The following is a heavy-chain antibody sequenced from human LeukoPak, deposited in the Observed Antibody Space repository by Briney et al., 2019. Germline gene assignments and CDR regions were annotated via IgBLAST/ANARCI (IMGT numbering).Heavy chain of an antibody. CDR3: ARNRYYSDGGGYVHDY. J-gene: IGHJ4*02. V-gene: IGHV4-34*01. CDR2: INHSGNT. D-gene: IGHD3-22*01. Sequence: SETLSLTCTVSGGSISSYYCTWIRQPPGKGLEWIGEINHSGNTNYNPSLKSRVTMSVDTSKSQFSLRLSSVTAADTAVYYCARNRYYSDGGGYVHDYWGQGTLVTVSS. CDR1: GGSISSYY.